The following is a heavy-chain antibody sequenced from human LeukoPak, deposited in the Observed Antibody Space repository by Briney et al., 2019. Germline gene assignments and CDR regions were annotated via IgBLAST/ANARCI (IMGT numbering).Heavy chain of an antibody. J-gene: IGHJ4*02. Sequence: PSETLSLTCAVYGGSFSGYYWSWIRQPPGKGLEWIGEINHSGSTNYNPSLKSRVTISVDTSKYQFSLKLSSVTAADTAVYYCARPAGGNDYWGQGTLVTVSS. CDR1: GGSFSGYY. V-gene: IGHV4-34*01. D-gene: IGHD1-26*01. CDR2: INHSGST. CDR3: ARPAGGNDY.